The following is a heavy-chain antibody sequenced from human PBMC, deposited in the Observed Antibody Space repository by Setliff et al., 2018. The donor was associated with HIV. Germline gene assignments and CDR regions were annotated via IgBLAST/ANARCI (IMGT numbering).Heavy chain of an antibody. Sequence: QAGGSLRLSCAASGFILSRYGMHWVRHAPGKGLEWVAVMWYDATNKNYADSVKGRFTISRDNSKNTVYLQMNSLRIDDTAVYYCAKEISGDSTGFDSWGQGTLVTVSS. J-gene: IGHJ4*02. CDR1: GFILSRYG. CDR2: MWYDATNK. CDR3: AKEISGDSTGFDS. V-gene: IGHV3-30*02. D-gene: IGHD4-17*01.